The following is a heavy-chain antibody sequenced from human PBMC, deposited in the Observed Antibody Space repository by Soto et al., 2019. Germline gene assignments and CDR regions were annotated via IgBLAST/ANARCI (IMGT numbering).Heavy chain of an antibody. CDR2: IYYSGSN. D-gene: IGHD3-10*01. V-gene: IGHV4-30-4*01. CDR1: GGSISSGDYY. CDR3: ARVGGFGATTIDY. J-gene: IGHJ4*02. Sequence: QVQLQESGPGLVKPSQTLSLTCTVSGGSISSGDYYWSWIRQPPGKGLEWIGYIYYSGSNYYNPSLKSRVTISVDTSKNQFSLKLSSVTAADTAVYYCARVGGFGATTIDYWGQGTLVTVSS.